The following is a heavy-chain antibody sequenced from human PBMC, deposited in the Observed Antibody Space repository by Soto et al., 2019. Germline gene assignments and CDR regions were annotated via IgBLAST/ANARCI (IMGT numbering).Heavy chain of an antibody. Sequence: XSVKVSFSASAYPFTTYTMHCLRQAPGQRLEWMGWINAGNGNTKYSQKFQGRVTITRDTSASTAYMELSSLRSEDTAVYYCASSFTVSWFDPWGQGTLVTVSS. V-gene: IGHV1-3*01. J-gene: IGHJ5*02. D-gene: IGHD3-16*02. CDR1: AYPFTTYT. CDR3: ASSFTVSWFDP. CDR2: INAGNGNT.